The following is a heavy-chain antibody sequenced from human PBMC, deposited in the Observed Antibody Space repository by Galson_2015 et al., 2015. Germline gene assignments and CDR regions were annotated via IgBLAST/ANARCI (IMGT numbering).Heavy chain of an antibody. CDR2: IKSKTDGGTT. J-gene: IGHJ4*02. V-gene: IGHV3-15*01. Sequence: SLRLSCAASGFTFTNAWMSWVRQAPGKGLEWVGRIKSKTDGGTTDYAAPVKGRFTISRDDSKNTLYLQMNSLKTEGTAVYFCTTDRECGGSCYYYFDYWGQGTLVTVSS. D-gene: IGHD2-15*01. CDR3: TTDRECGGSCYYYFDY. CDR1: GFTFTNAW.